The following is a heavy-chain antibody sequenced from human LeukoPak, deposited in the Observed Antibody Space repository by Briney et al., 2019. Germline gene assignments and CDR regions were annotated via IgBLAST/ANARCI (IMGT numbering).Heavy chain of an antibody. Sequence: GGSLRLSCAASGFTFSSYAMSWVRQAPGKGLEWVSAISGSGGSTYYADSVKGRFTISRDNSKNTLYLQMNSLRAGDTAVYYCAIQGGGYGYYRAFDIWGQGTMVTVSS. J-gene: IGHJ3*02. D-gene: IGHD5-18*01. CDR2: ISGSGGST. CDR3: AIQGGGYGYYRAFDI. CDR1: GFTFSSYA. V-gene: IGHV3-23*01.